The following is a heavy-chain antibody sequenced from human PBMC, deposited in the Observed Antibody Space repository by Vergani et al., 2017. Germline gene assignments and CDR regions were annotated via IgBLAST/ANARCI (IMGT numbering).Heavy chain of an antibody. CDR3: AKDLGTSSGCGWFDP. Sequence: EVQLEESGGGLVLPCRSLRLSCVASGFTSAGYAMHWVRQAPGKGLEWVSGISWNSNSIGYADSVKGRFTISRDNAKNSLYLQMNSLRAEDTALYYCAKDLGTSSGCGWFDPWGQGTLVTVSS. CDR1: GFTSAGYA. CDR2: ISWNSNSI. V-gene: IGHV3-9*02. J-gene: IGHJ5*02. D-gene: IGHD6-6*01.